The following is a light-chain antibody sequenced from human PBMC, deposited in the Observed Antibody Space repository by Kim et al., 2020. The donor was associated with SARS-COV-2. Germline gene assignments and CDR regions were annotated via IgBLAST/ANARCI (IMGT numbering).Light chain of an antibody. J-gene: IGKJ1*01. CDR1: QSVLNRSNNRNY. V-gene: IGKV4-1*01. CDR2: WAS. CDR3: QQYYGSRWS. Sequence: DIVMTQSPDSLAVALGERATINCKSSQSVLNRSNNRNYLAWYHQKPGQPPQLLLYWASARESGVPDRFSGSGSGTDFTLTISSLQAEDVAVYYCQQYYGSRWSFGQGTKVDIK.